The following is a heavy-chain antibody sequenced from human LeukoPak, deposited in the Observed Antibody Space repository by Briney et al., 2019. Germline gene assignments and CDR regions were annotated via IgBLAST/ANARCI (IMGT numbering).Heavy chain of an antibody. Sequence: PGGSLRLSCAASGFTFSSYSMNWVRQAPGKGLEWVSSISSSSSYIYYADSVKGRFTISRDNAKNSLYLQMNSLRAEDTAVYYCARDTIVVVPAAPYNWFDPWGQGTLVTVSS. J-gene: IGHJ5*02. D-gene: IGHD2-2*01. V-gene: IGHV3-21*01. CDR1: GFTFSSYS. CDR2: ISSSSSYI. CDR3: ARDTIVVVPAAPYNWFDP.